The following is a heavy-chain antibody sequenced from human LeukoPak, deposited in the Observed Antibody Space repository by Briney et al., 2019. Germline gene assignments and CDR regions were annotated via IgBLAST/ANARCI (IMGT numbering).Heavy chain of an antibody. Sequence: PGGSLRLSCAASGFTFDDYGMSWVRQAPGKGLEWVSGINWNGGSTGYADSVKGGFTISRDNAKNSLYLQMNSLRAEDTALYYCARLVVPAAIRHYFDYWGQGTLVTVSS. D-gene: IGHD2-2*02. V-gene: IGHV3-20*04. CDR2: INWNGGST. J-gene: IGHJ4*02. CDR3: ARLVVPAAIRHYFDY. CDR1: GFTFDDYG.